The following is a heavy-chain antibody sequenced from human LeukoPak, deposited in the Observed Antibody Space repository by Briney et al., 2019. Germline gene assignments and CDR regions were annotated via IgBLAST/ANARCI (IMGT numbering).Heavy chain of an antibody. CDR1: GFTFSSYA. CDR3: AKVPIAVAGSFDY. V-gene: IGHV3-23*01. D-gene: IGHD6-19*01. J-gene: IGHJ4*02. Sequence: GGSLRLSCAASGFTFSSYAMSGVRQAPGKGLEWVSAISGSGGSTYYADSVKGRFTIYRDNSKNTLYLQMNRLRAEDTAVYYCAKVPIAVAGSFDYWGQGTLVTVSS. CDR2: ISGSGGST.